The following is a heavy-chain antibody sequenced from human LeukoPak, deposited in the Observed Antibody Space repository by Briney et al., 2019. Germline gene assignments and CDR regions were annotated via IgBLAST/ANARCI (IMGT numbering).Heavy chain of an antibody. CDR2: IQNDASTE. CDR1: GFTVSSNY. CDR3: ARELSQIVWGGLDY. D-gene: IGHD2-21*01. V-gene: IGHV3-30*03. Sequence: GGSLRLSCAASGFTVSSNYMSWVRQAPGKGLEWVAVIQNDASTENFADSVKGRFTISRDNSKNTVFLQMNSLRVEDTAVYYCARELSQIVWGGLDYGGQGTLVSVSS. J-gene: IGHJ4*02.